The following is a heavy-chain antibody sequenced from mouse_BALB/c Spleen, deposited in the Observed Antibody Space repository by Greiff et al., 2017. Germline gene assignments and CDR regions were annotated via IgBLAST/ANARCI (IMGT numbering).Heavy chain of an antibody. CDR3: APYHAGFAY. CDR1: GFTIKDTS. Sequence: EVQLQQSGAELVKPGASVTLSCTASGFTIKDTSMHWVKQRPEQGLEWIGRIDPANGNTKYDPKFQGKATITADTSSNTAYLQLSSLTSEDTAVYYCAPYHAGFAYWGQGTLVTGSA. CDR2: IDPANGNT. V-gene: IGHV14-3*02. J-gene: IGHJ3*01.